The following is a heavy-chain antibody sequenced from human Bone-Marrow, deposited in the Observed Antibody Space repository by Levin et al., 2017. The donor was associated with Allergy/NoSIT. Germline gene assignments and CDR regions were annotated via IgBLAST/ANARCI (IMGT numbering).Heavy chain of an antibody. J-gene: IGHJ5*02. CDR2: ITSSSSYI. V-gene: IGHV3-21*01. CDR1: GFTFSSYT. CDR3: ARGLEYSGLP. Sequence: NPGGSLRLSCAASGFTFSSYTMNWVRQAPGKGLDWVSSITSSSSYIYYADSVKGRFTISRDNANNSLYLQMNSLRVEDTAMYYCARGLEYSGLPWGQGTLVTVSS. D-gene: IGHD5-12*01.